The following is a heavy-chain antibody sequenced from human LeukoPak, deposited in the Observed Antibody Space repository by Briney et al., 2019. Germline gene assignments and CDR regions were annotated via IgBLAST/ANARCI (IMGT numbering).Heavy chain of an antibody. CDR3: ARGSAYDY. V-gene: IGHV3-21*01. J-gene: IGHJ4*02. CDR1: GFIFSSYS. CDR2: ISPSGNYI. Sequence: GGSLRLSCTASGFIFSSYSMNWVRQAPEKGLEWVSSISPSGNYIYYADSVKGRFTSSRDNAKNSLYLQMNSLRAEDTAVYYCARGSAYDYWGQGTLVTVSS.